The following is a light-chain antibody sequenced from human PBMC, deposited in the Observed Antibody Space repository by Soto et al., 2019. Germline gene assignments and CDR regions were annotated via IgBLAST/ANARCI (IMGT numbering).Light chain of an antibody. J-gene: IGKJ1*01. V-gene: IGKV1-12*01. CDR2: AAS. Sequence: DIQMTQSPSSLSASVGDRVTITCRASQDLDRWLAWYQQKPGEAPKVLIYAASNLPGGVPSRFSGSGSGTDFTLTISSLQLEDFATYYCQQSYSSPPTFGQGTKLDVK. CDR1: QDLDRW. CDR3: QQSYSSPPT.